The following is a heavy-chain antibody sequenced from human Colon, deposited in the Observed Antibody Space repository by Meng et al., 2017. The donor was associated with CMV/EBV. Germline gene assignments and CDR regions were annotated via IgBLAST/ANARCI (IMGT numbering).Heavy chain of an antibody. J-gene: IGHJ4*02. D-gene: IGHD3-10*01. CDR3: AKDMFGSGSSYDF. Sequence: GGSLRLSCVGSGFTFSDYEMNWVRQAPGMGLEWVAYVNHRGTTIFYADSVKGRFTISRDNAKNSLYLQMNSLRAEDTAVYYCAKDMFGSGSSYDFWGQGTLVTVSS. CDR2: VNHRGTTI. V-gene: IGHV3-48*03. CDR1: GFTFSDYE.